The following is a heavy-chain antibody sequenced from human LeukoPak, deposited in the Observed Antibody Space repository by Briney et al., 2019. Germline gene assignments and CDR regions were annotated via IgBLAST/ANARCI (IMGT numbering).Heavy chain of an antibody. CDR3: ARVYWYYDFWSGYYGGYYFDY. D-gene: IGHD3-3*01. CDR1: GFTFSSYS. CDR2: ISSSSSYI. V-gene: IGHV3-21*01. J-gene: IGHJ4*02. Sequence: GGSLRLSCAASGFTFSSYSMNWVRQAPGKGLEWVSSISSSSSYIYYADSVKGRFTISRDNAKNSLYLQMNSLRAEDTAVYYCARVYWYYDFWSGYYGGYYFDYWGQGTLVTVSS.